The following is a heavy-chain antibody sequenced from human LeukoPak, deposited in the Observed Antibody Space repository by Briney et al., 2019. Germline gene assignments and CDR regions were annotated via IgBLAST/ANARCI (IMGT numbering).Heavy chain of an antibody. CDR3: ARGVTRNWFDP. J-gene: IGHJ5*02. D-gene: IGHD3-10*01. CDR1: GGSISSYY. V-gene: IGHV4-59*01. CDR2: IYYSGST. Sequence: PSGTLSLTCTVSGGSISSYYWSWIRQPPGKGLEWIGYIYYSGSTNYNPSLKSRVTISVDTSKNQFSLKLSSVAAADTAMYYCARGVTRNWFDPWGQGTLVTVSS.